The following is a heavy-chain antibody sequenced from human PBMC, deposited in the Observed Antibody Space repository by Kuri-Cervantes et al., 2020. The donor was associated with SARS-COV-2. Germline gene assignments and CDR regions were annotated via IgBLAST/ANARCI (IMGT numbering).Heavy chain of an antibody. Sequence: GGSLRLPCAASGFTFSSYWMSWVRQAPGKGLEWVAVISYDGSNKYYANSVKGRFTISRDNSKNTLYLQMNSLRAEDTAVYYCARDHYVDIVATIFIGGFTIDYYMDVWGKGTTVTVSS. CDR2: ISYDGSNK. CDR1: GFTFSSYW. D-gene: IGHD5-12*01. CDR3: ARDHYVDIVATIFIGGFTIDYYMDV. J-gene: IGHJ6*03. V-gene: IGHV3-30*19.